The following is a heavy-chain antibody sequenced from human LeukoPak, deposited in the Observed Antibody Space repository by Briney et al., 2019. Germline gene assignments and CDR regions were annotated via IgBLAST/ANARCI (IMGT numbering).Heavy chain of an antibody. J-gene: IGHJ4*02. D-gene: IGHD3-9*01. Sequence: GGSLRLSCAASGFTFSSYWMSWVRQAPGKGLEWVANIKQDGSEKYYVDSVKGRFTISRDNAKNSLYLQMNSLRAEDTAVYYCARVVYYDILTGYYPVYFDYWGQGTLVTVSS. V-gene: IGHV3-7*01. CDR1: GFTFSSYW. CDR3: ARVVYYDILTGYYPVYFDY. CDR2: IKQDGSEK.